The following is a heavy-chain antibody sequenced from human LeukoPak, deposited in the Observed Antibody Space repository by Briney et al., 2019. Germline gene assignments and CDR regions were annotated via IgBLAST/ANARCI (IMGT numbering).Heavy chain of an antibody. CDR2: ISCNNGDT. D-gene: IGHD5-18*01. CDR1: GYTFTAYY. J-gene: IGHJ4*02. CDR3: ARDGGTAGYSSGSDY. V-gene: IGHV1-18*04. Sequence: ASVEVSCKASGYTFTAYYMHWVRQAPGQGLEWVGWISCNNGDTRYAQKFQGRVTVTTDTSTSTAYMELRSLRSDDTAVYYCARDGGTAGYSSGSDYWGQGTLVTVSS.